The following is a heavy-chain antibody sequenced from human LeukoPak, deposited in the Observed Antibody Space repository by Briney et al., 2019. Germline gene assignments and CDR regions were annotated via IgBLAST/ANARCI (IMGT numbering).Heavy chain of an antibody. D-gene: IGHD3-22*01. CDR1: GSTFSSYL. J-gene: IGHJ4*02. V-gene: IGHV3-30-3*01. CDR3: ARGGLSGYYYTFDY. CDR2: ISYDGSNK. Sequence: PGGPLSSSVAAPGSTFSSYLMHGFRKPQGKGREWVTVISYDGSNKYYADSVKGRFTISRDNSKNTLYLQMNSLRAEDTAVYYCARGGLSGYYYTFDYWGQGTLVTVSS.